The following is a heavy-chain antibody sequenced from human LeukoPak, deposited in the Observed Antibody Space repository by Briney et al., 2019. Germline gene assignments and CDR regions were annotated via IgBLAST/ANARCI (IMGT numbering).Heavy chain of an antibody. CDR3: AKDAAAAGNHFQH. J-gene: IGHJ1*01. Sequence: GGSLRLSCAASGFTFDDYAMHWVRQAPGKGLEWVSGISWNSGSIGYADSVKGRFTISRDNAKNSLYLQMNSLRAEDTALYYCAKDAAAAGNHFQHWGQGTLVTVSS. CDR1: GFTFDDYA. V-gene: IGHV3-9*01. CDR2: ISWNSGSI. D-gene: IGHD6-13*01.